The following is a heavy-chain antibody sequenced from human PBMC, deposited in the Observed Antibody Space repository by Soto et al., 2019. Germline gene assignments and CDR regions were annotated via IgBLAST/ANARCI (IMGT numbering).Heavy chain of an antibody. J-gene: IGHJ4*02. CDR3: ARRPSSGYAYYFDY. Sequence: SETLSLTCSVSDDSISSSTYYWGWIRQPPGKGLEWLGYIFYTGSTYKNPSLKSRVTISADSSKNQFSVNLTSVTATDTAVYYCARRPSSGYAYYFDYWGQGILVTVSS. D-gene: IGHD3-22*01. CDR1: DDSISSSTYY. V-gene: IGHV4-39*01. CDR2: IFYTGST.